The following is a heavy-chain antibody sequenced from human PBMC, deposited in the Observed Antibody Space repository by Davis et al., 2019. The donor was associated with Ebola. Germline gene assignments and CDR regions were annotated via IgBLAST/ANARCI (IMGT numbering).Heavy chain of an antibody. CDR3: ARDGLGYCTNGVCYRQGMDV. D-gene: IGHD2-8*01. V-gene: IGHV4-59*12. CDR2: IYYSGST. CDR1: GGSISSYY. Sequence: SETLSLTCTVSGGSISSYYWSWIRQPPGKGLEWIGYIYYSGSTNYNPSLKSRVTISVDTSKNQFSLKLSSVTAADTAVYYCARDGLGYCTNGVCYRQGMDVWGQGTTVTVSS. J-gene: IGHJ6*02.